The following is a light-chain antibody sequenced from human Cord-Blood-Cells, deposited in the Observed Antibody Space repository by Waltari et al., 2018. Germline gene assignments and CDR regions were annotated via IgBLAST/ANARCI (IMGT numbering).Light chain of an antibody. V-gene: IGKV3-15*01. CDR1: QSVSSN. Sequence: EIVMTQSPATLSVSPGERATLSCRASQSVSSNLAWYQQKPGQAPRLLIYGASTRATDIPARFSGSGSGTEFTLTISSLHSEYFAVYYCQQYNNWPMYTFGQGTKLEIK. J-gene: IGKJ2*01. CDR2: GAS. CDR3: QQYNNWPMYT.